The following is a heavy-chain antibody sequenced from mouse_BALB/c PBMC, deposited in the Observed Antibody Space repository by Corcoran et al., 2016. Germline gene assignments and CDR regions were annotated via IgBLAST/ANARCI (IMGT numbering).Heavy chain of an antibody. V-gene: IGHV14-3*02. CDR2: IDPANGNT. CDR1: GFNIKDTF. CDR3: ARWDWYFDV. Sequence: EVQLQQSGAELVKPGASVKLSCTASGFNIKDTFMHWVKQRPEQGLEWIGRIDPANGNTKYDPKFQGKATITSDTSSNTAYLQLSSLTSEDTAVYYCARWDWYFDVWGAGTTVTVSS. J-gene: IGHJ1*01.